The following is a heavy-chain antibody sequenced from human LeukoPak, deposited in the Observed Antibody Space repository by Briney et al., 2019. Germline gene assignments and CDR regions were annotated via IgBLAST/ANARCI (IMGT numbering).Heavy chain of an antibody. D-gene: IGHD3-9*01. J-gene: IGHJ4*02. CDR2: ISGSDNGFSI. CDR3: VKDLTGTWSFDY. Sequence: GGSLRLSCSASGFVFTIYTMYWVRQAPGKGPEYVSTISGSDNGFSIYYADSVKGRFTISRDNSKNALYLQLTSLRLEDTALYYCVKDLTGTWSFDYWGQGTLVTVSS. V-gene: IGHV3-64D*06. CDR1: GFVFTIYT.